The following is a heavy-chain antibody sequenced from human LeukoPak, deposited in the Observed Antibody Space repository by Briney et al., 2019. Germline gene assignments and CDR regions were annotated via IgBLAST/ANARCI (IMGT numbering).Heavy chain of an antibody. CDR2: IYSGGSR. CDR1: GFTVSSNY. Sequence: GGSLRLSCVASGFTVSSNYMSWVRQAPGKGLEWVSVIYSGGSRYYADSAKGRFTISRDNSKNTLYLQMNSLRAEDTAVYYCARMGYDYVWGSYRPYYFDYWGQGTLVTVSS. V-gene: IGHV3-53*01. CDR3: ARMGYDYVWGSYRPYYFDY. J-gene: IGHJ4*02. D-gene: IGHD3-16*02.